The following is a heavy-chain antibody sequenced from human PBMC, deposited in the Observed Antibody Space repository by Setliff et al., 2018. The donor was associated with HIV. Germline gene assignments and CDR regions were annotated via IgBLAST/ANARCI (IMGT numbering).Heavy chain of an antibody. CDR1: GSAISNAYY. J-gene: IGHJ4*02. Sequence: PSETLSLTCAVSGSAISNAYYWGWIRQPPGKGLEWIGSIYLSGSTYYNPSLKSRVTTSPDTSKNQFSLKLSSVTAADTAVYYCARGPLTIFGVVIIPNYFGYWGQGTLVTVSS. CDR2: IYLSGST. V-gene: IGHV4-38-2*01. CDR3: ARGPLTIFGVVIIPNYFGY. D-gene: IGHD3-3*01.